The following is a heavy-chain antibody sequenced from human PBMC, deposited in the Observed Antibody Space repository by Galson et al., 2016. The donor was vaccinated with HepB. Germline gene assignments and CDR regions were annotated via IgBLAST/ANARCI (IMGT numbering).Heavy chain of an antibody. D-gene: IGHD2-21*01. CDR2: TSSTGGT. CDR1: GGSVSSSPYH. V-gene: IGHV4-61*01. Sequence: SETLSLTCSVSGGSVSSSPYHWTWIRQPPGKGLEWIGQTSSTGGTTYSPSLRSPVTISVDTSKNQFSLKMTSVTAADTAVYYCVSLARGGCGQGYWGQGALVAVSS. CDR3: VSLARGGCGQGY. J-gene: IGHJ1*01.